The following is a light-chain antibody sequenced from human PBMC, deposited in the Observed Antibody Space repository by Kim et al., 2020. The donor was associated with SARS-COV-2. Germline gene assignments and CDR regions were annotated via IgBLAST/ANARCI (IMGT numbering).Light chain of an antibody. V-gene: IGLV3-19*01. CDR1: SLTLYY. Sequence: SSELTQDPAVSVALGQTLRITCQGDSLTLYYENCFQQKPAQAPLLVIYSKSSRPSGIPARSSGTSSGKTASLIITGDQAEDEADYYCRSRDTSSDNPNWVIGGGTQLTVL. CDR3: RSRDTSSDNPNWV. CDR2: SKS. J-gene: IGLJ3*02.